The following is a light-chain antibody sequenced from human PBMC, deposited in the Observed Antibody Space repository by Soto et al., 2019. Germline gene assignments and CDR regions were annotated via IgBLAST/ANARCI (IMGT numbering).Light chain of an antibody. CDR2: EVN. CDR3: SSYAGSNNFV. Sequence: QSALTQPPSASGSPGQSVTISCAGTSSDVGGYDYVSWYQQHPGKAPKLMIYEVNQRPSGVPDRFSGSKSGNTASLTVSGLQADDEADYYCSSYAGSNNFVFGTGTKVTVL. V-gene: IGLV2-8*01. CDR1: SSDVGGYDY. J-gene: IGLJ1*01.